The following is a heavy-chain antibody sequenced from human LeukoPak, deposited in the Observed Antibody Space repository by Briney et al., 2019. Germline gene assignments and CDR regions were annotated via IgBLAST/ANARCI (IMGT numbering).Heavy chain of an antibody. Sequence: ASVKVSCKASGGTFSSYAISWVRQAPGQGLEWMGGIIPIFGTANSAQKLQGRVTITADESTSTAYMELSSLRSEDTAVNSCSRGIPPGSLEWLLGWFDPWGQGTLVTVSS. J-gene: IGHJ5*02. CDR2: IIPIFGTA. V-gene: IGHV1-69*13. CDR3: SRGIPPGSLEWLLGWFDP. D-gene: IGHD3-3*01. CDR1: GGTFSSYA.